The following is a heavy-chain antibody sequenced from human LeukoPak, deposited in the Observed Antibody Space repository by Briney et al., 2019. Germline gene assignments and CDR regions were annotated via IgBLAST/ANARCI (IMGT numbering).Heavy chain of an antibody. CDR2: IRYDGSNK. V-gene: IGHV3-30*02. Sequence: GGSLILSCAASGLTFSNYGMHWVRQAPGKGLEWVAFIRYDGSNKYYADSVKGRFTISRGNSKNTLYLQMNSLRAEDTAVYYCAKDSYDDSSVYYSQIDYWGQGTLVTVSS. CDR3: AKDSYDDSSVYYSQIDY. D-gene: IGHD3-22*01. CDR1: GLTFSNYG. J-gene: IGHJ4*02.